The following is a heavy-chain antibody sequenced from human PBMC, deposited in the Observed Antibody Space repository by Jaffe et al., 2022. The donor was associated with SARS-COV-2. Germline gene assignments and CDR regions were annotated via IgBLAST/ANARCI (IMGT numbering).Heavy chain of an antibody. CDR2: IIPILGIA. CDR1: GGTFSSYT. J-gene: IGHJ6*02. D-gene: IGHD3-10*01. V-gene: IGHV1-69*02. Sequence: QVQLVQSGAEVKKPGSSVKVSCKASGGTFSSYTISWVRQAPGQGLEWMGRIIPILGIANYAQKFQGRVTITADKSTSTAYMELSSLRSEDTAVYYCARVRHSVVRGDYYYGMDVWGQGTTVTVSS. CDR3: ARVRHSVVRGDYYYGMDV.